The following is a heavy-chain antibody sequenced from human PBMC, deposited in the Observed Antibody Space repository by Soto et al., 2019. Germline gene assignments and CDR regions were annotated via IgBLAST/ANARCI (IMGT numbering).Heavy chain of an antibody. CDR3: AIARVADAALDH. V-gene: IGHV3-30*02. CDR1: GFIFSNNG. CDR2: MSYDGSAK. Sequence: PGGSLRLSCAGSGFIFSNNGMHWVRQAPGKGLEWVAFMSYDGSAKFYADSVKGRFTISRDNSKSTLFLHMSNLRAEDTAMYYCAIARVADAALDHWGQGTLVTAPQ. D-gene: IGHD6-6*01. J-gene: IGHJ4*02.